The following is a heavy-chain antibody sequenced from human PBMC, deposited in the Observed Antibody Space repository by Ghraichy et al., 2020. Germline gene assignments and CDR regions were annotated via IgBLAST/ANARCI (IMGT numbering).Heavy chain of an antibody. J-gene: IGHJ4*02. V-gene: IGHV3-48*02. CDR2: ISSSSSTI. CDR1: GFTFSSYS. Sequence: GESLRLSCAASGFTFSSYSMNWVRQAPGKGLEWVSYISSSSSTIYYADSVKGRFTISRDNAKNSLYLQMNSLRDEDTAVYYCARDQQWELLPGFDYWGQGTLVTVSS. D-gene: IGHD1-26*01. CDR3: ARDQQWELLPGFDY.